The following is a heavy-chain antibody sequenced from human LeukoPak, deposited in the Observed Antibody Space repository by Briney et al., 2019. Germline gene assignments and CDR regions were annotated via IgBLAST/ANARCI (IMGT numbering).Heavy chain of an antibody. CDR3: ARDLRAELSHLSESDY. D-gene: IGHD2/OR15-2a*01. CDR2: ISAYNGNT. Sequence: ASVKVSCEASGYTFTSYGISWVRQAPGQGLEWMGWISAYNGNTNYAQKLQGRVTMTTDTSTSTAYMELRSLRSDDTAVYYCARDLRAELSHLSESDYWGQGTLVTVSS. CDR1: GYTFTSYG. J-gene: IGHJ4*02. V-gene: IGHV1-18*01.